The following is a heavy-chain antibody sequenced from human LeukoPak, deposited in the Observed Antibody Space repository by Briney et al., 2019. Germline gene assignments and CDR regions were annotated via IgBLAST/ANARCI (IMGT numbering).Heavy chain of an antibody. CDR2: IYTSGST. D-gene: IGHD3-22*01. V-gene: IGHV4-61*02. CDR1: GGSISSGSYY. J-gene: IGHJ3*02. CDR3: ARGQMIVVEDAFDI. Sequence: SETLSLTCTVSGGSISSGSYYWSWIRQPAGKGLEWIGRIYTSGSTNYNPSLKSRVTISVDTSKNQFSLKLSSVTAADTAVYYCARGQMIVVEDAFDIWGQGTMVTVSS.